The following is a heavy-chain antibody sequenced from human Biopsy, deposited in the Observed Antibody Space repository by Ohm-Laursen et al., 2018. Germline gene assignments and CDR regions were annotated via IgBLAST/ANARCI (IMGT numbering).Heavy chain of an antibody. CDR1: GGSISNNNYY. CDR3: ARDYDTSGYYYVS. J-gene: IGHJ5*02. Sequence: PGTLSLTCTVSGGSISNNNYYWGWIRQPPGEGLEWIGSIFYRGSTHYKPSLKSRVNISVDTSKNQFSLKLNSVTAADTAVYYCARDYDTSGYYYVSWGQGTLVTVSS. V-gene: IGHV4-39*01. D-gene: IGHD3-22*01. CDR2: IFYRGST.